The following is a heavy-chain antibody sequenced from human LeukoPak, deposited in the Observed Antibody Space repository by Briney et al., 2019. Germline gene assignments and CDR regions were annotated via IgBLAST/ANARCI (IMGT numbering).Heavy chain of an antibody. CDR3: ARDQGAVAGTGSFDY. CDR2: IKQDGSEK. V-gene: IGHV3-7*01. Sequence: PGGSLRLSCAASGFTFSSYWMSWVRQAPGKGLEWVADIKQDGSEKYYADSVKGRFTISRDNAKNSLYLQMNSLRAEDTAVYYCARDQGAVAGTGSFDYCGQGTLVTVSS. CDR1: GFTFSSYW. J-gene: IGHJ4*02. D-gene: IGHD6-19*01.